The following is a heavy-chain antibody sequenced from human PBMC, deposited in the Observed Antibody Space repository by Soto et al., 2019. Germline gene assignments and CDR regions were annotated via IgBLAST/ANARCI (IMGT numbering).Heavy chain of an antibody. V-gene: IGHV3-21*01. CDR3: ARGASLNFDY. J-gene: IGHJ4*02. CDR1: GFIFSRYS. D-gene: IGHD1-26*01. CDR2: IGTSGSYI. Sequence: PVGSLRLSCAVSGFIFSRYSMNWVRQAPGKGLEWVSSIGTSGSYIYDTDSVKGRFTISRDNTKDSLYLQMNSLRAEDTAIYYCARGASLNFDYWGQGTLVTVSS.